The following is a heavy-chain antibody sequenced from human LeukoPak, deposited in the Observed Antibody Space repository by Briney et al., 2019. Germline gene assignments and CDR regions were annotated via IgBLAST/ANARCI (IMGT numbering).Heavy chain of an antibody. CDR2: ISSSSSYI. CDR3: ARAGSSWYYFDY. V-gene: IGHV3-21*01. D-gene: IGHD6-13*01. CDR1: GFTFSSYS. Sequence: KPGGSLRLSCAASGFTFSSYSMNWVRQAPGKGLEWVSSISSSSSYIYYADSVKGRFTISRDNAKNSLYLRMNSLRAEDTAVYYCARAGSSWYYFDYWGQGTLVTVSS. J-gene: IGHJ4*02.